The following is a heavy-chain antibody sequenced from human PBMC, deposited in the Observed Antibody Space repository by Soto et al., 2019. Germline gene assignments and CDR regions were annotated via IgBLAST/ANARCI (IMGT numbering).Heavy chain of an antibody. Sequence: GESLQISCKGSGYSFTSYCIGWVRQMPGKGLEWMGIIYPGDSDTRYSPSFQGQVTISADKSISTAYLQWSSLKASDTAMYYCARSAVAGRTSPYYYYGMDVWGQGTTVTVSS. D-gene: IGHD6-19*01. J-gene: IGHJ6*02. V-gene: IGHV5-51*01. CDR3: ARSAVAGRTSPYYYYGMDV. CDR2: IYPGDSDT. CDR1: GYSFTSYC.